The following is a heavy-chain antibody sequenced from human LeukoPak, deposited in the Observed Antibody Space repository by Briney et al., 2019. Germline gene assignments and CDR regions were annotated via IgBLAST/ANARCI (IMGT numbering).Heavy chain of an antibody. Sequence: SETLSLTCAVSGGSISSGGYSWSWIRQPPGKGLEWIGYIYHSGSTYYNPSLKSRVTISVDRSKNQFSLKLSSATAADTAVYYCARAVYGDYVRPAFDIWGQGTMVTVSS. V-gene: IGHV4-30-2*01. J-gene: IGHJ3*02. CDR2: IYHSGST. CDR3: ARAVYGDYVRPAFDI. CDR1: GGSISSGGYS. D-gene: IGHD4-17*01.